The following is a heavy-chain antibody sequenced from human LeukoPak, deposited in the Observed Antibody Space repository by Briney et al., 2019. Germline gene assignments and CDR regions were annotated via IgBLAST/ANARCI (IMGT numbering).Heavy chain of an antibody. J-gene: IGHJ4*02. Sequence: SETLSLTCTVSGGSISSTSYYWSWIRQPAGKGLEWIGRIYTSGSTNYNPSLKSRVTISVDTSKNQFSLKLSSVTAADTAVYYCARVGLGDPFFFDYWGQGTLVTVSS. CDR3: ARVGLGDPFFFDY. V-gene: IGHV4-61*02. D-gene: IGHD3-16*01. CDR1: GGSISSTSYY. CDR2: IYTSGST.